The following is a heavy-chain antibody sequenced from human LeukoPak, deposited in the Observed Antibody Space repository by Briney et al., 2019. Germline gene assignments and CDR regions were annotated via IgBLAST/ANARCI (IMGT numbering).Heavy chain of an antibody. CDR2: ISSSSSYI. CDR1: GFTFSSYS. CDR3: ARALSGYSYGLGSDY. V-gene: IGHV3-21*01. Sequence: GGSLRLSCAASGFTFSSYSMNWVRQAPGKGLEWVSSISSSSSYIYYADSVKGRFTISRDNAKNSLYLQMNSLRAEDTAVYYCARALSGYSYGLGSDYWGQGTLVTVSS. D-gene: IGHD5-18*01. J-gene: IGHJ4*02.